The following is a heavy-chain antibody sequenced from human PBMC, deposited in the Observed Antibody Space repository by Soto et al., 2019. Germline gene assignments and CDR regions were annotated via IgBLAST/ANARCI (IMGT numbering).Heavy chain of an antibody. CDR2: IKSKTDGGTT. D-gene: IGHD2-15*01. V-gene: IGHV3-15*01. CDR1: GFTFSNAW. CDR3: TTAYIVVVVAATTYSDY. J-gene: IGHJ4*02. Sequence: PGGSLRLSCAASGFTFSNAWMSWVRQAPGKGLEWVGRIKSKTDGGTTDYAAPVKGRFTISRDDSKNTLYLQMNSLKTEDTAVYYCTTAYIVVVVAATTYSDYWGQGTLVTVSS.